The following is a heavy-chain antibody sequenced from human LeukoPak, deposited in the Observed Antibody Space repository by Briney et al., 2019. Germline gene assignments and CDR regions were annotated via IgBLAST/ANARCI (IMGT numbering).Heavy chain of an antibody. D-gene: IGHD4-17*01. Sequence: KPGETLRLSCAASGFTFSDYYMSWIRQPPGKGLEWLSYIDSSRSYTNYPDLVNGRITTSRNNANNSPHLQMNSLAADNTALYYGARGTAVTTRVTDYWGQGTLVTVSS. J-gene: IGHJ4*02. CDR2: IDSSRSYT. CDR1: GFTFSDYY. V-gene: IGHV3-11*05. CDR3: ARGTAVTTRVTDY.